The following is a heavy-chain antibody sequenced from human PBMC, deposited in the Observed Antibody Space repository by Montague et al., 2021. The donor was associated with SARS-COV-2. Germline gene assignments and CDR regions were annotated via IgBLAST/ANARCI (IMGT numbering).Heavy chain of an antibody. CDR3: ADYGDTEPFQH. V-gene: IGHV3-48*04. CDR1: GFTFGSYS. Sequence: SLRLSCAASGFTFGSYSMNWVRQAPGKGLEWVSYISRSSRTIYYADSVKGRITISRENAKNSLYLQMNSLRAEDTAVYYCADYGDTEPFQHWGQGTLVTVSS. D-gene: IGHD4-17*01. J-gene: IGHJ1*01. CDR2: ISRSSRTI.